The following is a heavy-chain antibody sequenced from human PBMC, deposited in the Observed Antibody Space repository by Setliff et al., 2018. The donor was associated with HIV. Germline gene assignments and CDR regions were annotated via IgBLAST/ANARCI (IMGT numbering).Heavy chain of an antibody. CDR2: IIPIFSTS. D-gene: IGHD3-22*01. J-gene: IGHJ6*03. V-gene: IGHV1-69*13. Sequence: GASVKVSCKASGSTFTSYAINWVRQAPGQGLEWMGGIIPIFSTSNYAQRFQGRVTITADESTGTAYMELSSLRFEDTAMYYCARLSGDNSGQPYYYYMDVWGKGTTVTVSS. CDR3: ARLSGDNSGQPYYYYMDV. CDR1: GSTFTSYA.